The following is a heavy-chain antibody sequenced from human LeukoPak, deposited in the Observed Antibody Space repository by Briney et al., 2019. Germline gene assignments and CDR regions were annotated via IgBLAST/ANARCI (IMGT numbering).Heavy chain of an antibody. Sequence: SQTLSLTCAISGDSVSSNSAAWNWIRQSPSRGLEWLGRTYYRSKWYNDYAVSVKSRVTINSDTSKNQFSLQLNSVTPEDTAAYYCARVGSESVYGMDVWGQGTTDTVSS. J-gene: IGHJ6*02. CDR1: GDSVSSNSAA. CDR3: ARVGSESVYGMDV. V-gene: IGHV6-1*01. D-gene: IGHD3-10*01. CDR2: TYYRSKWYN.